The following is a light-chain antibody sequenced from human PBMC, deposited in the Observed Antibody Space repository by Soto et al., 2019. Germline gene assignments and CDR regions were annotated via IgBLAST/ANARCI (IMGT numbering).Light chain of an antibody. CDR2: EVS. J-gene: IGLJ2*01. CDR3: CSYAGSSTLV. Sequence: QSALTQPASVSGSPGQSITISCTGTSSDVGSYNLVSWYQQHPGKAPKLMIYEVSMRPSGVSNRFSGSKSGNTASLTISGRQAEDEADYYCCSYAGSSTLVFGGGTKLTVL. V-gene: IGLV2-23*02. CDR1: SSDVGSYNL.